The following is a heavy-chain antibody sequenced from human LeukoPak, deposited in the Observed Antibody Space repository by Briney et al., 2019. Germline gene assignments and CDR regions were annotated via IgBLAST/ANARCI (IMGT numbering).Heavy chain of an antibody. D-gene: IGHD3-10*01. CDR1: GYTFTSYY. Sequence: ASVKVSCKASGYTFTSYYMHWVRQAPGQGLEWMGIINPSGGSTSYAQKFQGRVTMTRDTSTSTVYMELSSLRSEDTAVYFCARPFARDAFDIWGQGTMVTVSS. CDR3: ARPFARDAFDI. J-gene: IGHJ3*02. V-gene: IGHV1-46*01. CDR2: INPSGGST.